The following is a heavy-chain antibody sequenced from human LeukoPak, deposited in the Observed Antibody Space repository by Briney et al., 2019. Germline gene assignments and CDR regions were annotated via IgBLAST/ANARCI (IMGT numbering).Heavy chain of an antibody. D-gene: IGHD3-3*02. Sequence: GGSLRLSCAASGFTFSSYDMHWVRQATGKGLEWVSAIGTAGDTYYPGSVKGRFTISRENAKNSLYLQMNSLRAGDTAVYYCARAKPSQPELALDYWGQGTLVTVSS. CDR3: ARAKPSQPELALDY. CDR1: GFTFSSYD. CDR2: IGTAGDT. V-gene: IGHV3-13*01. J-gene: IGHJ4*02.